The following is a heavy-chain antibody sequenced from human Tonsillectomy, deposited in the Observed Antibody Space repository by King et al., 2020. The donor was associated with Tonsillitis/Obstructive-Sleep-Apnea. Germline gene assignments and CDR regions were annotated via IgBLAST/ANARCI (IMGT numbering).Heavy chain of an antibody. D-gene: IGHD3-3*01. CDR3: ARGDYDFWSALDY. Sequence: VQLVESGGGVVQPGRSLRLSCAASGFTFSSYAMHWVRQAPGKGLEWVAVISYDGSNKYYADSVKGRFTISRDNSKNTLYLQMNSLRAEVTAVYYCARGDYDFWSALDYWGQGTLVTVSS. CDR1: GFTFSSYA. J-gene: IGHJ4*02. V-gene: IGHV3-30*04. CDR2: ISYDGSNK.